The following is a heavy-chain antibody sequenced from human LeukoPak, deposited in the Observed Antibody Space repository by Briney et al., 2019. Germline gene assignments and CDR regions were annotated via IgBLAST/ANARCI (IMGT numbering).Heavy chain of an antibody. J-gene: IGHJ4*02. CDR2: IYYSGST. CDR1: GGSISSSSYY. CDR3: ARTAMVTLDY. Sequence: PSETLSLTCTVSGGSISSSSYYWGWIRQPPGKGLEWIGSIYYSGSTYYNPSLKSRVTISVDTSKNQFSLKLSSVTAADTAVYYCARTAMVTLDYWGQGTLVTVSS. V-gene: IGHV4-39*07. D-gene: IGHD5-18*01.